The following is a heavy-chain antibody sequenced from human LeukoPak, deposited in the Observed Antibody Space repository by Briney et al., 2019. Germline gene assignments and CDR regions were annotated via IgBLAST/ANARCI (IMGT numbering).Heavy chain of an antibody. D-gene: IGHD6-13*01. CDR3: ARSADSSSWWSFFDY. V-gene: IGHV3-7*01. Sequence: GGSLRLSCAVSGFIFSTYWMSWVRQAPGKGLEWVANIKQDGSEKFYVDSVKGRFSISRDNAKNSLYLQMKSLRAEDTAVYYCARSADSSSWWSFFDYWGQGTLVTVSS. CDR2: IKQDGSEK. CDR1: GFIFSTYW. J-gene: IGHJ4*02.